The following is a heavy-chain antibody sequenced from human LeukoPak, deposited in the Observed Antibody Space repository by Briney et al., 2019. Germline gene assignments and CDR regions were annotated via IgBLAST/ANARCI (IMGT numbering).Heavy chain of an antibody. V-gene: IGHV3-48*03. CDR1: GFTFSSYA. Sequence: PGGSLRLSCAASGFTFSSYAMSWVRQAPGKGLGRVSYISSSGSTIYYADSVKGRFTISRDNAKNSLYLQMNSLRAEDTAVYYCARLGCSHPRLYYYYYYMDVWGKGTTVTVSS. J-gene: IGHJ6*03. D-gene: IGHD2-15*01. CDR2: ISSSGSTI. CDR3: ARLGCSHPRLYYYYYYMDV.